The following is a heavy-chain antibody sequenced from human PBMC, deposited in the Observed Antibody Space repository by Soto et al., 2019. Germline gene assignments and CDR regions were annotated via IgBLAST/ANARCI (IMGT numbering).Heavy chain of an antibody. J-gene: IGHJ6*02. CDR3: AATGGNYFALDV. CDR1: DNTFTHYG. D-gene: IGHD2-8*02. CDR2: ISGYNGNT. V-gene: IGHV1-18*01. Sequence: QVRLVQSGSEVKKLGASVKVSCKSSDNTFTHYGINWVRQAPGQGLEWMGWISGYNGNTKYAQKFQDRVTMTADTSTRTAFMEVRSLTSDDTGDYFCAATGGNYFALDVWGQGTTVTVSS.